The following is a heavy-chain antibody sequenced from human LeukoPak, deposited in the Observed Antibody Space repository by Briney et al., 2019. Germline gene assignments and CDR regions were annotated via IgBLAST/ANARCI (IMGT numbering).Heavy chain of an antibody. J-gene: IGHJ4*02. Sequence: RGSLRLSCAASGFTFTSYGMHWVRQAPGKGLEWVALISSDGNNKYYADSVKGRFSISRDNSKNTLYLQMNGLRVEDTAVYYCARIGYSISWSGDYWGQGSLVTVSS. CDR3: ARIGYSISWSGDY. D-gene: IGHD6-13*01. CDR1: GFTFTSYG. V-gene: IGHV3-30*03. CDR2: ISSDGNNK.